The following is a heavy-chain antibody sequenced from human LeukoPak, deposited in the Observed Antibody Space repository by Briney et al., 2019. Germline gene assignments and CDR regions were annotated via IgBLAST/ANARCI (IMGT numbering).Heavy chain of an antibody. J-gene: IGHJ4*02. Sequence: TSVKVSCKASGFTFTGSAMQWVRQARGQRLGWIGWIVVGSGNTNYAEKFQERVTITRDMSTSTAYMELSSLRSEDTAVYYCAADLRFGELALDYWGQGTLVTVSS. CDR2: IVVGSGNT. V-gene: IGHV1-58*02. CDR3: AADLRFGELALDY. D-gene: IGHD3-10*01. CDR1: GFTFTGSA.